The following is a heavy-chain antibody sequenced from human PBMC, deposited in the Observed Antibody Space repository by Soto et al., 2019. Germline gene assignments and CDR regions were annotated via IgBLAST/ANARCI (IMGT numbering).Heavy chain of an antibody. V-gene: IGHV1-69*13. Sequence: SVKVSCKASGGTFSSYAISWVRQAPGQGLEWMGGIIPIFGTANYAQKFQGRVTITADESTSTAYMELSSLRSEDTAVYYCAREYYYDSSGNPRYYGMDVWGQGTTVTVSS. CDR2: IIPIFGTA. D-gene: IGHD3-22*01. CDR3: AREYYYDSSGNPRYYGMDV. J-gene: IGHJ6*02. CDR1: GGTFSSYA.